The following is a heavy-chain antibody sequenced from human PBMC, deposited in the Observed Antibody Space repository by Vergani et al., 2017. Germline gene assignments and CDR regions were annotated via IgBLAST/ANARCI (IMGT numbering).Heavy chain of an antibody. J-gene: IGHJ5*02. D-gene: IGHD2-2*01. CDR2: ISAYNGNT. CDR1: GYTFTSYG. V-gene: IGHV1-18*01. Sequence: QVQLVQSGAEVKKPGASVKVSCKASGYTFTSYGISWVRQAPGQGLEWMGWISAYNGNTNYAQKLQGIVTMTTDTSTSTAYMELRSLRSDDTAVYYCASERCSSTSCLWFDPWGQGTLVTVSS. CDR3: ASERCSSTSCLWFDP.